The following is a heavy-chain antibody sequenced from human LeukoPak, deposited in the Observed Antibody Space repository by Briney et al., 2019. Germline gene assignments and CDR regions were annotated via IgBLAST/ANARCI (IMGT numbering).Heavy chain of an antibody. CDR2: IYYSGST. D-gene: IGHD5-24*01. V-gene: IGHV4-59*01. CDR3: ARDLGDGYNSGDAFDI. J-gene: IGHJ3*02. CDR1: GGSISSYY. Sequence: KPSETLSLTCTVSGGSISSYYWSWIRQPPGKGLEWIGYIYYSGSTNYNPSLKSRVTISVDTSKNQFSLKLRSVTAADTAVYYCARDLGDGYNSGDAFDIWGQGTMVTVSS.